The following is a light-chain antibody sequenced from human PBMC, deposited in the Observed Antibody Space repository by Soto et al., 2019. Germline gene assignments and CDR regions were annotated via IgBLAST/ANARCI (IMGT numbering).Light chain of an antibody. J-gene: IGLJ2*01. Sequence: QSVLTQPASVSGPPGQSITISCTGTSSDVGRYNYVSWYQQHPGKAPKLMIYDVNNRPSGVSNRFSGSKSGNTASLTISGLQAEDEADYYCSSYTSSSTRVVFGGGTKLTVL. CDR1: SSDVGRYNY. CDR2: DVN. V-gene: IGLV2-14*01. CDR3: SSYTSSSTRVV.